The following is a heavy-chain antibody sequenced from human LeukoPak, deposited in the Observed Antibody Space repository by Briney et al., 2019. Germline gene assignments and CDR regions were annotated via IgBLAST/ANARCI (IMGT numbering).Heavy chain of an antibody. J-gene: IGHJ4*02. CDR3: ARGGAFYFDN. Sequence: GGSLRLSCVASGFTFSGYWMSWVRQAPGTGLEWVARIKQDGSEKYYVDSVKGRFTISRDNAKDSLYLQMNSLRAEDTAVYYCARGGAFYFDNWGQGNLVTVSS. CDR2: IKQDGSEK. D-gene: IGHD3-3*01. CDR1: GFTFSGYW. V-gene: IGHV3-7*01.